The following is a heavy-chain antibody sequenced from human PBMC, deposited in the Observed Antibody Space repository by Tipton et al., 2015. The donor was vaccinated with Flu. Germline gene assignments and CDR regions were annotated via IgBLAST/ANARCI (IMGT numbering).Heavy chain of an antibody. D-gene: IGHD3-3*01. CDR3: TTVRGYYGNFDH. CDR2: IKSKADGGTT. Sequence: SLRLSCAGYGFTFSNAWLTWVRQPPGKGLEWVGRIKSKADGGTTDYPAPVKGSFTITRDDSKNTLYPQMNSLKTEDTAVYYCTTVRGYYGNFDHGGQGTLITVSS. V-gene: IGHV3-15*01. CDR1: GFTFSNAW. J-gene: IGHJ4*02.